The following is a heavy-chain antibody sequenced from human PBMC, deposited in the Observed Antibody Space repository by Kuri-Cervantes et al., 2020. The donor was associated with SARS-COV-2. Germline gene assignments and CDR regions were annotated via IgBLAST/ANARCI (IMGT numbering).Heavy chain of an antibody. CDR2: IWYDGSNK. Sequence: GESLKISCAASGFTFSSYGMHWVRQAPGKGLEWVAVIWYDGSNKYYADSVKGRFTISRDNAKNSLYLQMNSLRAEDTAVYYCARQYSSSWDYYGMDVWGQGTTVTVSS. J-gene: IGHJ6*02. CDR1: GFTFSSYG. V-gene: IGHV3-33*03. CDR3: ARQYSSSWDYYGMDV. D-gene: IGHD6-13*01.